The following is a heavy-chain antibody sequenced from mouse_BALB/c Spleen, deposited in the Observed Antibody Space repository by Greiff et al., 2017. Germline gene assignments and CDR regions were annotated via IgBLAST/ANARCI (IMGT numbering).Heavy chain of an antibody. CDR3: ARKDGNAMDY. CDR2: IYPGDGDT. Sequence: VQLQQSGAELARPGASVKLSCKASGYTFTSYWMQWVKQRPGQGLEWIGAIYPGDGDTRYTQKFKGKATLTADKSSSTAYMQLSSLASEDSAVYYCARKDGNAMDYWGQGTSGTVSS. V-gene: IGHV1-87*01. J-gene: IGHJ4*01. CDR1: GYTFTSYW. D-gene: IGHD2-1*01.